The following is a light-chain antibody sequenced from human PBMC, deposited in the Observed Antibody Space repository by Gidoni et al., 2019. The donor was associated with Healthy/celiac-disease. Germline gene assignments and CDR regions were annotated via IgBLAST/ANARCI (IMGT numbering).Light chain of an antibody. CDR3: QQSYSTPRT. CDR2: AAS. V-gene: IGKV1-39*01. J-gene: IGKJ2*01. Sequence: DIQMTQSPSSLSASVGDRVTITCRASQSISSYLNWYQQKPGKAPKLLIYAASSLQSGVPSRFSGSGSGTDFTLTISSLQPEDFATYYCQQSYSTPRTFGQGTKLMIK. CDR1: QSISSY.